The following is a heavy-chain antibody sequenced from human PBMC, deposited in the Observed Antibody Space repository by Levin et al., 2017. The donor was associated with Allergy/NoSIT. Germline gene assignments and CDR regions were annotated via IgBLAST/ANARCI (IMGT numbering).Heavy chain of an antibody. CDR2: IYYSGNT. V-gene: IGHV4-39*01. CDR3: ARTPYEYVWGSFRYWIDV. J-gene: IGHJ6*02. Sequence: TSQTLSLTCTVSGGSISSSSYYWGWIRQPPGKALEWIGIIYYSGNTYYNPSLKSRVTISVDTSKNQFSLKLSSVTAADTALYYCARTPYEYVWGSFRYWIDVWGQGTTVTVSS. D-gene: IGHD3-16*02. CDR1: GGSISSSSYY.